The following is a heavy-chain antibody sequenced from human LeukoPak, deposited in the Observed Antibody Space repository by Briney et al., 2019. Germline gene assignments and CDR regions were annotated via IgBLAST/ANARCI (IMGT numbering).Heavy chain of an antibody. CDR2: IRNKAYGGTT. CDR3: ARALMVRGVMFMRSSAFDY. D-gene: IGHD3-10*01. Sequence: GGSLRLSCTASGFIFDNYAMSWVRQAPGKGLEWLGFIRNKAYGGTTQYAASVKDRFNMSRDDSKSIAYLQMNSLKTEDTAVYYCARALMVRGVMFMRSSAFDYWGQGTLVTVSS. J-gene: IGHJ4*02. CDR1: GFIFDNYA. V-gene: IGHV3-49*04.